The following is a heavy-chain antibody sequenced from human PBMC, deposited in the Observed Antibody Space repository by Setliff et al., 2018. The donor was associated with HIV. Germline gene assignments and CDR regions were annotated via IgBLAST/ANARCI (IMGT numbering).Heavy chain of an antibody. V-gene: IGHV4-4*07. CDR2: IDTSGST. Sequence: PSETLSLTCTVFGGSTFYWSWIRQPAGKGLEWIGHIDTSGSTNYNPSLKSRVTISVDTSKNQFSLKLSSVTAADTAVYYCATTTIFEVPRYYYYYIDVWGKGTTVTVSS. J-gene: IGHJ6*03. CDR3: ATTTIFEVPRYYYYYIDV. CDR1: GGSTFY. D-gene: IGHD3-3*01.